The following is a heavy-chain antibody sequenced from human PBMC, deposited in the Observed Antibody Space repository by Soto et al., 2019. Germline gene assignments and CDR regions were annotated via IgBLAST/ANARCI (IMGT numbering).Heavy chain of an antibody. CDR3: ARLTIFGVVIGNWFDP. D-gene: IGHD3-3*01. CDR1: GGTFSSYA. Sequence: QVQLVQSGAEVKKPGSSVKVSCKASGGTFSSYAISWVRQAPGQGLEWMGGIIPIFGTANYAQKFRGRVTITADKSTSTAYMELSSLRSEDTAVYYCARLTIFGVVIGNWFDPWGQGTLVTVSS. CDR2: IIPIFGTA. V-gene: IGHV1-69*06. J-gene: IGHJ5*02.